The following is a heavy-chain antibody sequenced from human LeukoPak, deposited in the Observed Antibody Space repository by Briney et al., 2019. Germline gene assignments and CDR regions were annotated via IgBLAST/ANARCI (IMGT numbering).Heavy chain of an antibody. CDR1: GFTFSTYN. J-gene: IGHJ6*03. V-gene: IGHV3-21*01. Sequence: GGSLRLSCAASGFTFSTYNMNWVRQAPGKGLEWVSSITSSSTYVYYADSVKGRFTISRDNAKNSLYLQMNSLRAEDTAVYYCARDPYSGGYGDYYYYYMDLWGQGTTVTISS. CDR2: ITSSSTYV. CDR3: ARDPYSGGYGDYYYYYMDL. D-gene: IGHD1-26*01.